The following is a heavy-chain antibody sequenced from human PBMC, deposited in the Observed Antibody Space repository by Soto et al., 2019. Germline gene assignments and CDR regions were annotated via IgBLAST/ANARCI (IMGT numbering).Heavy chain of an antibody. Sequence: QITLKESGPTLVEPTQTLTLTCTFSGFSLTTNEVGVGWIRQPPGKALEWLALIYWDDDKRYSPSLKSRLTITRDTSKNQVVLTITNVDPVDTGTYYCAHRGKLNHLDYWGQGTLVTVSS. CDR1: GFSLTTNEVG. CDR3: AHRGKLNHLDY. CDR2: IYWDDDK. V-gene: IGHV2-5*02. J-gene: IGHJ4*02.